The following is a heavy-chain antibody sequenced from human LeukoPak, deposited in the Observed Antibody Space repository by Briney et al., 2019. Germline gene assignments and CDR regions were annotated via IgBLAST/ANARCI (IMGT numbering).Heavy chain of an antibody. CDR3: ARENADYDFWSGYSDY. CDR1: GFTFSSYW. J-gene: IGHJ4*02. D-gene: IGHD3-3*01. V-gene: IGHV3-7*01. Sequence: GGSLRLSCAASGFTFSSYWMSWVRQAPGKGLEWVANIKQDGSEKYYVDSVKGRFTISRDNAKNSLYLQMNSLRAEDTAVYYCARENADYDFWSGYSDYWGQGTLVTVSS. CDR2: IKQDGSEK.